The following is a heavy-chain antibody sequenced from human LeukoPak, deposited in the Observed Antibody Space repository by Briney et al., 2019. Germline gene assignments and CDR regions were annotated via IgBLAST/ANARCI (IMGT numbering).Heavy chain of an antibody. V-gene: IGHV4-4*07. Sequence: SETLSLTCTVSGASISSDHWSWIRQPAGKGLEWIGRISTSGRTNYNPSLKSRVTMSVDTSKNQFSLKLSSVTAADTAVYYCARAGTWLQLEYAFDIWGQGTMVTVSS. D-gene: IGHD5-24*01. CDR1: GASISSDH. CDR3: ARAGTWLQLEYAFDI. CDR2: ISTSGRT. J-gene: IGHJ3*02.